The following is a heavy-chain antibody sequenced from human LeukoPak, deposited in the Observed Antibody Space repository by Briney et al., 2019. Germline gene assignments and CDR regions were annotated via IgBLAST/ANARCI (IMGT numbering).Heavy chain of an antibody. CDR2: IYYSGST. CDR1: GGSLSSYY. CDR3: ARDLLSTAGYFDY. J-gene: IGHJ4*02. Sequence: SDTLSLTCTVSGGSLSSYYWSWLRQPPGKGLEWIGYIYYSGSTNYNPSLKSRVTISVDTSKNQFSLILSSVTAADTAVYYCARDLLSTAGYFDYWGQGTLVTVSS. D-gene: IGHD6-19*01. V-gene: IGHV4-59*01.